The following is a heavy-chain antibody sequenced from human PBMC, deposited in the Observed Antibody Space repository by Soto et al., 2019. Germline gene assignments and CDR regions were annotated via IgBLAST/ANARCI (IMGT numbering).Heavy chain of an antibody. J-gene: IGHJ3*02. CDR2: IIPIFGTA. Sequence: SVKVSCKASGGTFSSYAISWVRQAPGQGLEWMGGIIPIFGTANYAQKFQGRVTITADKSTSTAYMELSSLRSEDTAVYYCARDSYSYYAFDIWGQGTMVTVSS. CDR1: GGTFSSYA. CDR3: ARDSYSYYAFDI. V-gene: IGHV1-69*06. D-gene: IGHD5-18*01.